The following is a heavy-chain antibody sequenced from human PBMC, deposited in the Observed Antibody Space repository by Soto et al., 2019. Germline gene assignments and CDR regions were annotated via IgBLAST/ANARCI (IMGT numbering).Heavy chain of an antibody. CDR2: IYYSGST. D-gene: IGHD2-21*02. CDR1: GDSINNRSYY. CDR3: ARQRTSVVTQAYFDS. J-gene: IGHJ4*02. Sequence: SETLSLTCTVTGDSINNRSYYWGWIRQPPGKGLEWIGSIYYSGSTYNNPSLKSRVSMSVDTSKNQFSLELRSVTAADTALYYCARQRTSVVTQAYFDSWGQGXLVTVSS. V-gene: IGHV4-39*01.